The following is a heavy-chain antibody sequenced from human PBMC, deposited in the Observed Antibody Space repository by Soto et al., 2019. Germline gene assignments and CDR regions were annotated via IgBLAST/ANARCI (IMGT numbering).Heavy chain of an antibody. D-gene: IGHD4-4*01. Sequence: SETLSLTCTVSGGSISSYYWSWIRQPPGEGPEWIGYIYYSGSSNYNPSLKSRVTLSVDTSKNQFSLQLSSVTAADTAVYYCAAYSSTVVRFDPWGQGAPVT. CDR1: GGSISSYY. V-gene: IGHV4-59*08. CDR3: AAYSSTVVRFDP. CDR2: IYYSGSS. J-gene: IGHJ5*02.